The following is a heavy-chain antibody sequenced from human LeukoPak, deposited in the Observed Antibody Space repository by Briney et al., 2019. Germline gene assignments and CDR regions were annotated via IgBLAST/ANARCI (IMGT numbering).Heavy chain of an antibody. CDR1: GGTFSSYA. D-gene: IGHD4-17*01. V-gene: IGHV1-69*01. CDR2: IIPIFGTA. J-gene: IGHJ4*02. Sequence: ASVTVSCKASGGTFSSYAISWVRQAPGQELEWTGGIIPIFGTANYAQKFQGRVTITADESTSTAYMELSSLRSEDTAVYYCARCEDGDYALTDYWGQGTLVTVSS. CDR3: ARCEDGDYALTDY.